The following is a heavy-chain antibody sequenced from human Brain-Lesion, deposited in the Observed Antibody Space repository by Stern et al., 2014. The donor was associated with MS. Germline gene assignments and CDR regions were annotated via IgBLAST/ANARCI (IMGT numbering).Heavy chain of an antibody. CDR2: IWFDGSNE. CDR3: ACLRFGELFKGFDP. D-gene: IGHD3-10*01. Sequence: VQLVESGGGVAQPGRSLRLSCAASGFNLSTYAMHWVRQAPGKGLEWVAGIWFDGSNEEYADPVKGRFTISRDTSKNTLYLLMNSLTAEDTAVYYCACLRFGELFKGFDPWGQGTLVAVSS. CDR1: GFNLSTYA. J-gene: IGHJ5*02. V-gene: IGHV3-33*01.